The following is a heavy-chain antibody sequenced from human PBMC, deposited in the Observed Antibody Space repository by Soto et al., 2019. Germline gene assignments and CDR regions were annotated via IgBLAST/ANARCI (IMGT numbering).Heavy chain of an antibody. V-gene: IGHV3-30*18. CDR2: ISYDGSNK. D-gene: IGHD6-13*01. J-gene: IGHJ5*02. Sequence: QVQLVESGGGVDQPGRSLRLSCAASGFTFSSYGMHWVRQAPGKGLEWVAVISYDGSNKYYADSVKGRFTISRDNSKNTLYLQMNSLRAEDTAVYYCAKTESGYSSSWDWFDPWGQGTLVTVSS. CDR3: AKTESGYSSSWDWFDP. CDR1: GFTFSSYG.